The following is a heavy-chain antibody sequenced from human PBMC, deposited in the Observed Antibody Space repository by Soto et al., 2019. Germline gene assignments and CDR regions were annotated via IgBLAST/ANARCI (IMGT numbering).Heavy chain of an antibody. J-gene: IGHJ4*02. CDR1: GYTFTSYA. CDR3: ASSTGRYSLHAGFIDY. Sequence: GASVKVSCKASGYTFTSYAMHWVRQAPGQRLEWMGWINAGNGNTKYSQKFQGRVTITRDTSASTAYMELSSLRSEDTAVYYCASSTGRYSLHAGFIDYWGQGTLVTVSS. CDR2: INAGNGNT. D-gene: IGHD6-25*01. V-gene: IGHV1-3*01.